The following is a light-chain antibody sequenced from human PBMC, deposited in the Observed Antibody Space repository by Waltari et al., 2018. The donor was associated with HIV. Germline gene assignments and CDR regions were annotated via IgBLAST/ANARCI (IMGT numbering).Light chain of an antibody. CDR2: EVT. CDR3: SSYTGSPSPRVV. J-gene: IGLJ2*01. Sequence: QSALTQPASVSGSPGQSITISCTRSRSHGGGYNFVSWYQQHPGKAPKLVIYEVTSRPSGVSNRFSGSKSGNTAYLTISGLQSADEAIYYCSSYTGSPSPRVVFGGGTRVTVL. V-gene: IGLV2-14*03. CDR1: RSHGGGYNF.